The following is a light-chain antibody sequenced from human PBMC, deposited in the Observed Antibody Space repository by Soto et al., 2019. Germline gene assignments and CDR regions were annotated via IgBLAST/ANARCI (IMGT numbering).Light chain of an antibody. CDR2: DAS. CDR3: QQYDNPPT. J-gene: IGKJ5*01. CDR1: QKINNY. V-gene: IGKV1-33*01. Sequence: IHMSQSPSSLSASVGDRVTITCPASQKINNYLNWYQQKPGRAPKLLIYDASNLEAGVPSRFRGSGSGTDFTFTISRQQPEDIAKYYCQQYDNPPTFGQGTRLQIK.